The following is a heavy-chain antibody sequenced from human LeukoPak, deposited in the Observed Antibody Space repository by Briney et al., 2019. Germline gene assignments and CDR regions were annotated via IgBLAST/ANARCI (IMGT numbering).Heavy chain of an antibody. J-gene: IGHJ4*02. CDR3: ARGTDSSPGIDY. CDR1: GFTFSSYS. CDR2: ISSSSSYI. Sequence: PGGSLRLSCAASGFTFSSYSMNWVRQAPGKGLEWVSSISSSSSYIYYADSVKGRFTISRDNGKNSLYLQMNSLRAEDTAIYYCARGTDSSPGIDYWGQGTLVTVSS. D-gene: IGHD6-6*01. V-gene: IGHV3-21*01.